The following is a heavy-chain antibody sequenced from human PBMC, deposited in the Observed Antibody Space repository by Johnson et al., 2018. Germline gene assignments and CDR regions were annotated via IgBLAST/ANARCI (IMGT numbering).Heavy chain of an antibody. D-gene: IGHD6-25*01. CDR2: ISFDGSNK. CDR1: GFTFSSYA. V-gene: IGHV3-30*03. CDR3: ARSLTADLYSLDI. Sequence: LVESGGGVVQPGRSLRLSCAASGFTFSSYAMHWVRQAPGKGLEWVTLISFDGSNKYHADSVKGRFTISRDNSKSTLFLQMNSLRAEDTAVYYCARSLTADLYSLDIWGQGTMVTVSS. J-gene: IGHJ3*02.